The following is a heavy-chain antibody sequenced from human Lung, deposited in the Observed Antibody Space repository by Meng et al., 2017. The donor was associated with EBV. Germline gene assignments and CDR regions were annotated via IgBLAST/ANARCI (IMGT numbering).Heavy chain of an antibody. CDR2: IYHSGST. J-gene: IGHJ2*01. CDR1: GGSISSGGYY. V-gene: IGHV4-30-2*01. CDR3: ARGATSVFDL. Sequence: LLRQCSGSGLVTPSMPLSLPCAGSGGSISSGGYYWRWIRKPPGKGLEWIGYIYHSGSTYYNPSLKSRVTISVDRSKNQFSLKLNSVTPEDTAVYYCARGATSVFDLWGRGTLVTVSS.